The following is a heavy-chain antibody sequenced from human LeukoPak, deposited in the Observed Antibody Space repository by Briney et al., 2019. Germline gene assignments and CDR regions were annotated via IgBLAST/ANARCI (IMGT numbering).Heavy chain of an antibody. CDR3: AKYQLLAVHNADYYYYGMDV. CDR2: ISGSGGST. CDR1: GFTFSSYA. Sequence: GGSLRLSCAASGFTFSSYAMSWVRQAPGKGLERVSAISGSGGSTYYADSVKGRFTISRDKSKNTLYLQMNSLRAEDTAVYYCAKYQLLAVHNADYYYYGMDVWGKGTTVTVSS. J-gene: IGHJ6*04. D-gene: IGHD2-2*01. V-gene: IGHV3-23*01.